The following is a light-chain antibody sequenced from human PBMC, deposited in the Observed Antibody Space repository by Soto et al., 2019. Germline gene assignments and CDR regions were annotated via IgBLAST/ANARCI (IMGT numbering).Light chain of an antibody. J-gene: IGKJ3*01. CDR1: HDITSY. Sequence: DIQMTQSPSSLSASVGDRVTITCQASHDITSYLYWYQHKPGKAPTLLIYDASILEAGVPSRFSGSGYGTDFTFTISSLQPEDVATYYCQKCDYLPIFGPGTTVDLK. CDR3: QKCDYLPI. V-gene: IGKV1-33*01. CDR2: DAS.